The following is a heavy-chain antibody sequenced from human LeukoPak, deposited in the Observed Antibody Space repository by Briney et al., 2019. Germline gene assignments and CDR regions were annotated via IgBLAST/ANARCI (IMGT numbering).Heavy chain of an antibody. CDR1: GGSISSYY. CDR3: ARGHGGNSDDY. V-gene: IGHV4-59*01. CDR2: IYYSGST. Sequence: SETLSLTCTVSGGSISSYYWSWIRQPPGKGLEWIGHIYYSGSTNYNPSLKSRVIISVDTSKNQFSLKLSSVTAADTAVYYCARGHGGNSDDYWGQGTLVTVSS. D-gene: IGHD4-23*01. J-gene: IGHJ4*02.